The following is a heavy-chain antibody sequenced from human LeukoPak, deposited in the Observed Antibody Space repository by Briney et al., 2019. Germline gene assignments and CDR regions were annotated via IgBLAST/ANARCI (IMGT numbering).Heavy chain of an antibody. J-gene: IGHJ2*01. V-gene: IGHV3-23*01. CDR1: GFTFSSYA. D-gene: IGHD1-26*01. CDR3: ARKRYSGSYYDWYFDL. CDR2: ISGSGGST. Sequence: PGGSLRLSCAASGFTFSSYAMSWVRQAPGKGLEWVSAISGSGGSTYYADSVKGRFTISRDNSKNTLYLQMNSLRAEDTAVYYCARKRYSGSYYDWYFDLWGRGTLVTVSS.